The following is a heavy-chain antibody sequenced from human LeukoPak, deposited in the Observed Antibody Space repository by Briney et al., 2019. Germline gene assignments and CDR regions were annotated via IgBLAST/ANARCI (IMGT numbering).Heavy chain of an antibody. V-gene: IGHV3-23*01. CDR3: AKDRGRYYDSSGYYWGYYFDS. CDR1: GFTFNNYA. Sequence: GGSLRLSCAASGFTFNNYAVIWLRQAPGKGLVWVSTLTGSGGSTFYADSVKGRFTISRDNSMDTLYLQMSSLRAEDTAVYYCAKDRGRYYDSSGYYWGYYFDSWGQGILVTVST. CDR2: LTGSGGST. D-gene: IGHD3-22*01. J-gene: IGHJ4*02.